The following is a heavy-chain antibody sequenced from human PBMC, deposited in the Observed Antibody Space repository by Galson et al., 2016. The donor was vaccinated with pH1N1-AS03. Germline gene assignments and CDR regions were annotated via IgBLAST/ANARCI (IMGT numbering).Heavy chain of an antibody. V-gene: IGHV1-69*06. CDR1: GGTFSSFA. CDR2: IIPIFGTP. D-gene: IGHD3-3*01. J-gene: IGHJ3*02. Sequence: SVKVSCKASGGTFSSFAISWVRQAPGQGLEWMGGIIPIFGTPNYAQKFQGRVTITADKSTFTAYMKLSSLRSEDTAVYYCARPRGWSGHDAFDIWSQGTMVTVSS. CDR3: ARPRGWSGHDAFDI.